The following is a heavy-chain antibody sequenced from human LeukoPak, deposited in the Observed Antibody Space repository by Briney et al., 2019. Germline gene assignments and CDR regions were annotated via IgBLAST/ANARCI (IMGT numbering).Heavy chain of an antibody. V-gene: IGHV3-7*01. J-gene: IGHJ4*02. Sequence: PGGSLRLSCAASGFIFTSHGMSWVRQAPGKGLEWVANINPDGSEKSYVESVKGRFTISRDKAKNSLYLQMNSLRAEDTALYYCARDGGSSGSYPYWGQGILVTVSS. CDR1: GFIFTSHG. CDR3: ARDGGSSGSYPY. CDR2: INPDGSEK. D-gene: IGHD1-26*01.